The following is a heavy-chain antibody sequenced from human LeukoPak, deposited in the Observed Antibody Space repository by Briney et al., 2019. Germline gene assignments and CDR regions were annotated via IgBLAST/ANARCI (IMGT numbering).Heavy chain of an antibody. CDR1: GGSISSGGYY. J-gene: IGHJ4*02. CDR3: ARVPYYYDSSGYRLGLYFDY. D-gene: IGHD3-22*01. CDR2: IYYSGST. Sequence: PSETLSLTCTVSGGSISSGGYYWSWIRQHPGKGLEWIGYIYYSGSTYYNPSLKSRVTISVDTSKNQFSLKLSSVTAADTAAYYCARVPYYYDSSGYRLGLYFDYWGQGTLVTVSS. V-gene: IGHV4-31*03.